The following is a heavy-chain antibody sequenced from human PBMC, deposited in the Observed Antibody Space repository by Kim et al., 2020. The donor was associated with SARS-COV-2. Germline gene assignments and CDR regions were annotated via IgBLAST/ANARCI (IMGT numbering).Heavy chain of an antibody. V-gene: IGHV4-30-4*01. J-gene: IGHJ4*02. CDR2: INYRGRT. Sequence: SETLSLTCSVSGFSLSSGTYYWSWIRQTPGKGLEWLGYINYRGRTFYNPSLHRRVSISLDTSKNSFSLKLTSMTAADTAVYYCAREGGSGVTPDFWGQGT. CDR1: GFSLSSGTYY. CDR3: AREGGSGVTPDF. D-gene: IGHD3-10*01.